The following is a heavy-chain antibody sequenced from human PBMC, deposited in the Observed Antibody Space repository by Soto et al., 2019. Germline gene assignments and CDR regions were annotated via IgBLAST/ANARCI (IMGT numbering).Heavy chain of an antibody. J-gene: IGHJ4*02. CDR2: INVENGNT. V-gene: IGHV1-18*01. CDR3: ARDDAVGGDKY. Sequence: ASVKVSCKASGYTFTSYGISWVRQAPGQGLEWMGWINVENGNTRYSERFQGRITITRDTSANTLYVELRSLRSEDTAVYYCARDDAVGGDKYWGQGTLVTVSS. D-gene: IGHD3-10*01. CDR1: GYTFTSYG.